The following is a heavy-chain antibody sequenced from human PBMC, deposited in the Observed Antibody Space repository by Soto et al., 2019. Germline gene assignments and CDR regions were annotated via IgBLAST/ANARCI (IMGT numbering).Heavy chain of an antibody. CDR3: VRYLGDGYLYYFDY. CDR1: GFTFSSYG. V-gene: IGHV3-33*01. CDR2: IWYDGSNK. J-gene: IGHJ4*02. D-gene: IGHD5-12*01. Sequence: GGSLRLSCAASGFTFSSYGMHWVRQAPGKGLEWVAVIWYDGSNKYYADSVKGRFTISRDNSKNTLYLQMNSLRAEDTAVYYCVRYLGDGYLYYFDYPGQGTLVTVSS.